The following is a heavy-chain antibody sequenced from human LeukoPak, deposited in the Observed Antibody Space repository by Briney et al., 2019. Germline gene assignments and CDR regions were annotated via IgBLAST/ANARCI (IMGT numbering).Heavy chain of an antibody. CDR2: IFYTGST. Sequence: TLSLTSTLPPDSISSGGHSWNWVRQRPEKGLGGIGYIFYTGSTYYNPSLKSRVAISVDTSKNQFSLKLSSVTAADTAVYYCARSPGIWNECGRLEYWGQGALVTVSS. J-gene: IGHJ4*02. CDR3: ARSPGIWNECGRLEY. D-gene: IGHD1-1*01. CDR1: PDSISSGGHS. V-gene: IGHV4-31*03.